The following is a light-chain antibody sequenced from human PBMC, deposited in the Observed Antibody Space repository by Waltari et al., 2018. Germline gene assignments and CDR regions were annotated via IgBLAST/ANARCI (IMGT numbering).Light chain of an antibody. CDR2: RNT. J-gene: IGLJ3*02. Sequence: SSDLTQTPSISVSPGQTAIIPCSGDVFADKYIYWFQKKSGQAPFALIRRNTGRPQEIPARFSGSDSRTTATLTIIGVQPEDEADYYCQTVDDTNNYVLFGGGTKLTVL. CDR1: VFADKY. V-gene: IGLV3-25*03. CDR3: QTVDDTNNYVL.